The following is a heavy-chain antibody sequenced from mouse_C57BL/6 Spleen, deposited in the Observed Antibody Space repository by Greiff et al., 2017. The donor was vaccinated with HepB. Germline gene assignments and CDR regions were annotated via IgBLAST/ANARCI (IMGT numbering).Heavy chain of an antibody. J-gene: IGHJ4*01. CDR3: TRVTDCGGAMDY. Sequence: QVQLQQPGAELVMPGASVKLSCKASGYTFTSYWMHWVKQRPGQGLEWIGEIDPSDSYTNYNQKLKGKSTLTVDKSSSTAYMQLSSLTSEDSAVYDCTRVTDCGGAMDYWGQGTSVTVSS. D-gene: IGHD2-13*01. CDR1: GYTFTSYW. CDR2: IDPSDSYT. V-gene: IGHV1-69*01.